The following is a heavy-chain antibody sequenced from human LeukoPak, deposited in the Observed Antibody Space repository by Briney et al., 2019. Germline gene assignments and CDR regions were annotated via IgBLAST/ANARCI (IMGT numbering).Heavy chain of an antibody. CDR2: ISSSSSYI. J-gene: IGHJ6*03. Sequence: NPGGSLRLSCAASGFTFSSYSMNWVRQAPGKGLEWVSSISSSSSYIYYADSVKGRFTISRDNAKNSLYLQMNSLRAEDTAVYYCARALLDTVTTYYYYYYMDVWGKGTTVTVSS. V-gene: IGHV3-21*01. D-gene: IGHD4-17*01. CDR1: GFTFSSYS. CDR3: ARALLDTVTTYYYYYYMDV.